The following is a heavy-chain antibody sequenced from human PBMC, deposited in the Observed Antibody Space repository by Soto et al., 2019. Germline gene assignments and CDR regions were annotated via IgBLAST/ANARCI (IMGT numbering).Heavy chain of an antibody. J-gene: IGHJ4*01. D-gene: IGHD2-2*02. CDR3: ARTTYTTSNYFDY. V-gene: IGHV4-59*01. CDR2: IYYRGSN. Sequence: KPSETLSLTCTVSGGSITSYYWSWIRQPPGKGLEWIAYIYYRGSNTYNPSLESRVTMSVDTSKNQFSLNLSSVTAADTAVYYCARTTYTTSNYFDYWGHGTLVTSPQ. CDR1: GGSITSYY.